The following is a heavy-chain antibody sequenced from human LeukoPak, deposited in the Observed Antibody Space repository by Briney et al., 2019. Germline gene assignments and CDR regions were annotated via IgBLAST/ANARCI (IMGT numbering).Heavy chain of an antibody. D-gene: IGHD6-19*01. Sequence: GGSLRLSCAGSGFSFSCYGMHWVRQAPGKGLEWMAFIRSDGSNKYYADSVKGRFTISRDNSKNTLYLQMNSLRAEDTAVYYCARILDSAWGELGYWGQGTLVTVSS. CDR1: GFSFSCYG. CDR2: IRSDGSNK. J-gene: IGHJ4*02. CDR3: ARILDSAWGELGY. V-gene: IGHV3-30*02.